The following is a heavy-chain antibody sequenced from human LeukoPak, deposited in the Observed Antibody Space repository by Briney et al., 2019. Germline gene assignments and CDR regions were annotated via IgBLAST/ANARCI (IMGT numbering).Heavy chain of an antibody. CDR1: GFTFSSYA. CDR3: ARDGLGY. CDR2: ISYDGSNK. V-gene: IGHV3-30*04. Sequence: PGRSLRLSCAASGFTFSSYAMHWVRQAPGKGLEWVAVISYDGSNKYYADSVKGRFTISRDNSKNTLYLQMNSLRAEDTAVYYCARDGLGYWGQGTLVTVSS. D-gene: IGHD3-16*01. J-gene: IGHJ4*02.